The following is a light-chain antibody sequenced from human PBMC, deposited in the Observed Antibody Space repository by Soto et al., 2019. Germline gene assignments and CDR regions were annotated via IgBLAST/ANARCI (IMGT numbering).Light chain of an antibody. Sequence: QPVLTQSSSASASLGSSVKLTCTLSSGHSSYIIAWHQQQPGKAPRYLMKLEDSGIYNKGSGVPDRFSGSSSGADRYLTISNLQSEDEADYYCETWDSNTRVFGGGTKVTV. V-gene: IGLV4-60*03. CDR1: SGHSSYI. CDR2: LEDSGIY. J-gene: IGLJ2*01. CDR3: ETWDSNTRV.